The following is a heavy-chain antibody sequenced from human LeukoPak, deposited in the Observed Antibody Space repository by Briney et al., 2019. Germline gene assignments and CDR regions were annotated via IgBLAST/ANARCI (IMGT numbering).Heavy chain of an antibody. D-gene: IGHD6-13*01. J-gene: IGHJ5*02. V-gene: IGHV1-2*02. CDR2: INPNSGGT. CDR1: GYTFTSYD. CDR3: AREKRQQLNWFDP. Sequence: ASVKVSCNASGYTFTSYDINWVRQATGQGLEWMGWINPNSGGTNYAQKFQGRVTMTRDTSISTAYMELSRLRSDDTAVYFCAREKRQQLNWFDPWGQGTLVTVSS.